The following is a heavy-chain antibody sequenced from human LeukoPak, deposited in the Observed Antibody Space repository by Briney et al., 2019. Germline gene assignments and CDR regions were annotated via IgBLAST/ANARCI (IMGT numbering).Heavy chain of an antibody. V-gene: IGHV4-59*08. Sequence: PSETLSLTCTISRGSISGFYWSWIRQPPGKGLEWIGYIYYSGSSNYNPSLKSRVTISVDTHNDQFSLKLISLTAADTAVYYCARNRASETPYFDYWGQGLVVIVSS. CDR3: ARNRASETPYFDY. D-gene: IGHD2-15*01. J-gene: IGHJ4*02. CDR2: IYYSGSS. CDR1: RGSISGFY.